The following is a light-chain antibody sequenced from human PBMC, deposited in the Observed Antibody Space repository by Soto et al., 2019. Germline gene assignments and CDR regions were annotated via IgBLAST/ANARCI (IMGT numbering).Light chain of an antibody. V-gene: IGKV3-11*01. Sequence: EIVLTQSPATLSLSPGERATLSCRASQSVSTSLAWYQQKPGQAPRLLIYGASNRATGIPARFSGSGSGTDFTLTISSLEPEDFAVYYCQQYNNWPPWTFGQGTKVDIK. CDR3: QQYNNWPPWT. CDR2: GAS. J-gene: IGKJ1*01. CDR1: QSVSTS.